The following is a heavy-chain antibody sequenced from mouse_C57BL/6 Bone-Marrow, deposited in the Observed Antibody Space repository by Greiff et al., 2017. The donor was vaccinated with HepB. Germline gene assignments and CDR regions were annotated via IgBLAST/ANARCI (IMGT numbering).Heavy chain of an antibody. D-gene: IGHD1-1*01. CDR3: ARGLLRSFYYFDY. CDR1: GYTFTSYG. J-gene: IGHJ2*01. Sequence: QVQLQQSGAELARPGASVKLSCKASGYTFTSYGISWVKQRTGQGLEWIGEIYPRSGNTYYNDKFKGKATLTADKSSSTAYMELRSLTSEDSAVYFCARGLLRSFYYFDYWGQGTTLTVSS. V-gene: IGHV1-81*01. CDR2: IYPRSGNT.